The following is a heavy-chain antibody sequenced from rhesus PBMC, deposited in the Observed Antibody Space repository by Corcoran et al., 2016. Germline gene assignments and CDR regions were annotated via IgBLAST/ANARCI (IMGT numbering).Heavy chain of an antibody. D-gene: IGHD1-20*01. CDR2: INSGGGST. Sequence: EVQLVESGGGLAKPGGSLRLSCAASGFTFSSYWMNWVRQASGKGLEWVSVINSGGGSTYYADSVKGRFTISKDNSKNTLSLQMNSLRAEDTAVYYCAKDGGSWNNPEYFEFWGQGALVTVSS. CDR1: GFTFSSYW. CDR3: AKDGGSWNNPEYFEF. V-gene: IGHV3S25*01. J-gene: IGHJ1*01.